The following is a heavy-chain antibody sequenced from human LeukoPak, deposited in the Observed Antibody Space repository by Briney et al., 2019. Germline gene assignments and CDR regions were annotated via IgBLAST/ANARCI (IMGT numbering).Heavy chain of an antibody. V-gene: IGHV4-34*01. CDR3: ASLHPYNSGNWFDP. CDR2: INHSGCT. J-gene: IGHJ5*02. Sequence: SETLSLTCAVYGGSLSGYYWSWIRQPPGKGLEWIGEINHSGCTNYNPSLKSRLTISIDTSKNQFSLKLTSVTAADTALYYCASLHPYNSGNWFDPWGQGTLVTVST. CDR1: GGSLSGYY. D-gene: IGHD6-19*01.